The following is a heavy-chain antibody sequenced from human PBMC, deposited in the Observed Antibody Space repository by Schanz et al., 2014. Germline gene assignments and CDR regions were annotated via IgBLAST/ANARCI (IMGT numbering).Heavy chain of an antibody. CDR1: GYNFTDYF. Sequence: QLQLVQSGAEVKKPGASVKVSCKASGYNFTDYFLHWVRQAPRQGLEWMGRINPNSGATDCLQRFQGRVNMTTDTSISTAYMELSRLTSDDTAVFFCARENTAVAGMPRVMDVWGQGTTVTVSS. CDR2: INPNSGAT. V-gene: IGHV1-2*06. CDR3: ARENTAVAGMPRVMDV. D-gene: IGHD6-19*01. J-gene: IGHJ6*02.